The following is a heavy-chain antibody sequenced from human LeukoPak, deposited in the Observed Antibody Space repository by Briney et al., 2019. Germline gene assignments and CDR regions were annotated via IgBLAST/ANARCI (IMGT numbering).Heavy chain of an antibody. Sequence: GGSLRLSCAASGFTFSRYSMNWVRQAPGKGLEWVSSISISSNYIYYADSVKGRFTISRDNAKNSLYLQMNSLRAEDTAVYYCARGLHDILTGPPSPGAFDMWGQGTTVTVSS. V-gene: IGHV3-21*01. CDR3: ARGLHDILTGPPSPGAFDM. D-gene: IGHD3-9*01. CDR2: ISISSNYI. J-gene: IGHJ3*02. CDR1: GFTFSRYS.